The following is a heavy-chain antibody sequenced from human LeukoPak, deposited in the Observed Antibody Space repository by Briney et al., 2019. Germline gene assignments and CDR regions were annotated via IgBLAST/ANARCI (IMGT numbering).Heavy chain of an antibody. J-gene: IGHJ4*02. Sequence: SETLSLTCTVSGGSISSSSYYWGWIRQPPGKGLEWIGSIYYSGSTYYNPSLKSRVTISVDTSKNQFSLKLSSVTAADTAVYYCARGEPPRRYDFWSGYYGLSFVYWGQGTLVTVSS. CDR1: GGSISSSSYY. V-gene: IGHV4-39*01. CDR3: ARGEPPRRYDFWSGYYGLSFVY. D-gene: IGHD3-3*01. CDR2: IYYSGST.